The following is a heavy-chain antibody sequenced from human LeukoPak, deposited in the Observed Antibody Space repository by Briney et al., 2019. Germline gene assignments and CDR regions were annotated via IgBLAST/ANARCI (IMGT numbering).Heavy chain of an antibody. Sequence: PGGSLRLSSAASGFTFSTYNMNWVRQAPGKGLEWVSSITSTSSYIYYADSVKGRFTISRDNAKNSLYLLMNSLRAEDTAVYYCARARQGYSRGWYFHPFRYWGQEPLVTVSS. CDR2: ITSTSSYI. V-gene: IGHV3-21*01. D-gene: IGHD6-19*01. CDR3: ARARQGYSRGWYFHPFRY. J-gene: IGHJ4*02. CDR1: GFTFSTYN.